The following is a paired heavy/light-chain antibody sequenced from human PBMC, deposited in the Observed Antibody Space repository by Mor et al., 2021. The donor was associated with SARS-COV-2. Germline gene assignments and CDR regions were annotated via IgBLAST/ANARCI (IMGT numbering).Heavy chain of an antibody. D-gene: IGHD3-10*01. CDR1: GGTFSSYA. CDR3: AREDYYGSGSPAGGWFDP. V-gene: IGHV1-69*04. J-gene: IGHJ5*02. Sequence: QVQLVQSGAEVKKPGSSVKVSCKASGGTFSSYAISWVRQAPGQGLEWMGRIIPILGIANYAQKFQGRVTITADKSTSTAYMELSSLRSEDTAVYYCAREDYYGSGSPAGGWFDPWGQGTLVTVSS. CDR2: IIPILGIA.
Light chain of an antibody. J-gene: IGKJ1*01. CDR1: QSVSSSY. V-gene: IGKV3-20*01. CDR2: GAS. CDR3: QQYGSSPPGT. Sequence: EIVLTQSPGTLSLSPGERATLSCRASQSVSSSYLAWYQQKPGQAPRLLIYGASSRATGIPDRFSGSGSGTDFTLTISRLEPEDFAVYYCQQYGSSPPGTFGQGTKVEIK.